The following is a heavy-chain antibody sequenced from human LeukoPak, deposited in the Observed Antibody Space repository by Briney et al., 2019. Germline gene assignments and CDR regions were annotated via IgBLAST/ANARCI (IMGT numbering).Heavy chain of an antibody. V-gene: IGHV3-30*18. CDR1: GFTFSSYG. J-gene: IGHJ4*02. D-gene: IGHD6-13*01. CDR2: ISYDGSNK. CDR3: AKDYPTGPSAAAGTRGYFDY. Sequence: GGSLRLSCAASGFTFSSYGMHWVRQAPGKGLEWVAVISYDGSNKYYADSVKGRFTISRDNSKNTLYLQMNSLRAEDTAVYYCAKDYPTGPSAAAGTRGYFDYWGQGTLVTVSS.